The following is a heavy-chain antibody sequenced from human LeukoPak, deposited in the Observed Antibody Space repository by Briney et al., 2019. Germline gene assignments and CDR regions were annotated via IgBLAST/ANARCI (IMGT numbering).Heavy chain of an antibody. CDR3: ARGAYGSGSYRDGFDY. Sequence: SETLSLTCAVYGGSFSGYYWSWIRRPPGKGLEWIGEINHSGSTNYNPSLKSRVTISVDTSKNQFSLKLSSVTAADTAVYYCARGAYGSGSYRDGFDYWGQGTLVTVSS. J-gene: IGHJ4*02. D-gene: IGHD3-10*01. V-gene: IGHV4-34*01. CDR1: GGSFSGYY. CDR2: INHSGST.